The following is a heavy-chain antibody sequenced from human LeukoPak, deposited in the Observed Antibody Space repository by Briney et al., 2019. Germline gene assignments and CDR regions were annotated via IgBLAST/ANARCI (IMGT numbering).Heavy chain of an antibody. CDR2: MNPNSGNT. V-gene: IGHV1-8*03. D-gene: IGHD3-3*01. Sequence: GESLKISCKASGYTFTSYDINWVRQATGQGLEWMGWMNPNSGNTGYAQKFQGRVTITRNTSISTAYMELSSLRSEDTAVYYCARGVRFLEWLLSDYYYMDVWGKGTTVTVSS. J-gene: IGHJ6*03. CDR1: GYTFTSYD. CDR3: ARGVRFLEWLLSDYYYMDV.